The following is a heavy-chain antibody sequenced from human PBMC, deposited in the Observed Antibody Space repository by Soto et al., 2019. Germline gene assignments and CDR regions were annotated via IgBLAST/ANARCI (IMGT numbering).Heavy chain of an antibody. Sequence: EVQLLESGGGLVQPGGSLRLSCAASGFTFSRYAMNWVRQTPGRGLEWVSTITPSGASTYSADSVKGRFTISRDNSKNTLLLPMNSLRAEDTGVYYGATGYYYMDVWGKGTTVTVSS. CDR2: ITPSGAST. CDR3: ATGYYYMDV. CDR1: GFTFSRYA. J-gene: IGHJ6*03. V-gene: IGHV3-23*01.